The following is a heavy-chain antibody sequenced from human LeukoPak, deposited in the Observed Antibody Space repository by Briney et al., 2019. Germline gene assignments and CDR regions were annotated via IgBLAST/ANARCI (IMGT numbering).Heavy chain of an antibody. Sequence: GGSLRLSCAASGFTFSSYSMNWVRQAPGKGLEWVSSISSSSSYIYYADSVKGRFTISRDNAKNSLYLQMNSLRAEDTAVYYCAKELTIFGVVIIPPAFDYWGQGTLVTVSS. CDR3: AKELTIFGVVIIPPAFDY. CDR2: ISSSSSYI. CDR1: GFTFSSYS. D-gene: IGHD3-3*01. V-gene: IGHV3-21*04. J-gene: IGHJ4*02.